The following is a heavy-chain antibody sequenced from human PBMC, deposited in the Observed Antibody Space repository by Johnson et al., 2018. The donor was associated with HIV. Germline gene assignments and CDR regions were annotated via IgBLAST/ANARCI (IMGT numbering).Heavy chain of an antibody. D-gene: IGHD3-22*01. CDR3: ARDVAATMIVVGGAYDAFDI. CDR2: MYSGGST. J-gene: IGHJ3*02. CDR1: GFTVSSNY. V-gene: IGHV3-66*01. Sequence: VQLVESGGGLVQPGGSLRLSCAASGFTVSSNYMSWVRQAPGKGLEWVSVMYSGGSTYYADSVKGRFTISRDNSKNTLYLQMNSLRAEDTAVYYCARDVAATMIVVGGAYDAFDIWGQGTMVTVSS.